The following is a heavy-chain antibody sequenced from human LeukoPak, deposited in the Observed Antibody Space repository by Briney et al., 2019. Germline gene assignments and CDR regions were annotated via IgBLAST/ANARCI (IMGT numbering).Heavy chain of an antibody. J-gene: IGHJ6*03. D-gene: IGHD2-21*02. CDR1: GYTFIGYY. V-gene: IGHV1-2*02. CDR3: ARDGVFRFEVGDVYYYYMDV. Sequence: ASVKVSCKASGYTFIGYYMHWVRQAPGQGLEWMGWINPNSGGTNYAQEFQGRVTMTRDTSISTAYMELSRLRSDDTAVYYCARDGVFRFEVGDVYYYYMDVWGKGTTVIISS. CDR2: INPNSGGT.